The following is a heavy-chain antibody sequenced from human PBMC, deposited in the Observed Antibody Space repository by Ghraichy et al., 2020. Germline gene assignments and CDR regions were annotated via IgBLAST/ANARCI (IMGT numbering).Heavy chain of an antibody. CDR3: ARDEADGGIDV. CDR2: IRGTTSAI. V-gene: IGHV3-48*03. J-gene: IGHJ4*02. Sequence: EWVSYIRGTTSAIYYADSVKGRLTMSRDNAKSSLYLQMNSLRVEDTAVYYCARDEADGGIDVWGRVSLVTVSS. D-gene: IGHD3-16*01.